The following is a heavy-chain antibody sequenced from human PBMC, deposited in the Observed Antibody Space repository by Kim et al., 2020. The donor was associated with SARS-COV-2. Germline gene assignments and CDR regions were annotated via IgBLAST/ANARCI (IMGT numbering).Heavy chain of an antibody. CDR3: ARDFQMVRDYYYYYGMDV. D-gene: IGHD3-10*01. J-gene: IGHJ6*02. CDR1: GFTFSSYS. CDR2: ISSSSSYI. V-gene: IGHV3-21*01. Sequence: GGSLRLSCAASGFTFSSYSMNWVRQAPGKGLEWVSSISSSSSYIYYADSVKGRFTISRDNAKNSLYLQMNSLRAEDTAVYYCARDFQMVRDYYYYYGMDVWGQGTTVTVSS.